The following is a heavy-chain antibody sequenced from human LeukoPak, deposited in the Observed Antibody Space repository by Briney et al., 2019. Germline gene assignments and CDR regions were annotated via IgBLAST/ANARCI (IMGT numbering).Heavy chain of an antibody. V-gene: IGHV3-23*01. CDR3: AKGSSGGRPYYFDY. D-gene: IGHD3-22*01. CDR1: GFTFRNYA. J-gene: IGHJ4*02. CDR2: ISNDGVYT. Sequence: QPGGSLRLSCVASGFTFRNYAMSWVRRSPGKGLEWISAISNDGVYTFHADSVKGRLTISRDNSKNTLYLQMDSLRAEDTAIYYCAKGSSGGRPYYFDYWGQGTLVTVSS.